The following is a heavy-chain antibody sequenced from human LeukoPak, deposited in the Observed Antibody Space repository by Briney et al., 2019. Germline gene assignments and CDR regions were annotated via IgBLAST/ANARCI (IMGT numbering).Heavy chain of an antibody. CDR1: GGSISSGGYS. Sequence: SQTLSLTCAVSGGSISSGGYSWSWIRQPAGKALESIGRIYSSGSTNYNPPLKSRATMSVDTSKNQFSLKLSSVTAADTAVYYCAREHPVAIAADYWGQGTLVTVSS. D-gene: IGHD5-12*01. CDR2: IYSSGST. J-gene: IGHJ4*02. V-gene: IGHV4-61*02. CDR3: AREHPVAIAADY.